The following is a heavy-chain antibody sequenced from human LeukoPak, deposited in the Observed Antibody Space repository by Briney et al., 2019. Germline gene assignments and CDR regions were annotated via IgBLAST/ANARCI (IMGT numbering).Heavy chain of an antibody. V-gene: IGHV1-69*05. CDR2: IIPIFGTA. Sequence: SVKVSCKASGGTFSSYAITWVRQAPGQGLEWMGGIIPIFGTANYAQKFQGRVTITTDESTSTAYMELSSLRSEDTAVYYCARGGGSRLGYFDLWGRGTLVTVSS. D-gene: IGHD1-26*01. CDR3: ARGGGSRLGYFDL. J-gene: IGHJ2*01. CDR1: GGTFSSYA.